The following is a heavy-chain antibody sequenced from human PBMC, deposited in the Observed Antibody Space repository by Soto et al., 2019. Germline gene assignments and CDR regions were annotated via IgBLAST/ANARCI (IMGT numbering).Heavy chain of an antibody. CDR3: AKDPEWELPKYYFGY. V-gene: IGHV3-23*01. J-gene: IGHJ4*02. CDR1: GITFRNYA. D-gene: IGHD1-26*01. CDR2: ISGSGGST. Sequence: AGGSLRLSCAASGITFRNYAMSWVRQAPGKGLEWVSSISGSGGSTYYADSVKGRFTISRDNSKNTLYLQMNSLRAEDTAVYYCAKDPEWELPKYYFGYWGQGTLVTVSS.